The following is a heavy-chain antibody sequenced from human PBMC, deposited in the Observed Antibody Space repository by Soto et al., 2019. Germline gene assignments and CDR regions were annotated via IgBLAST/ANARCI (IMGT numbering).Heavy chain of an antibody. CDR2: ISSNGGST. J-gene: IGHJ4*02. D-gene: IGHD6-19*01. CDR3: VKDYYPIAVAPLPVH. Sequence: PGGSLRLSCSASGFTFSSYAMHWVRQAPGKGLEYVSAISSNGGSTYYADSVKDRFTISRDNSKNTLYLQMSSLRAEDTAVYYCVKDYYPIAVAPLPVHWGQGTLVTVSS. V-gene: IGHV3-64D*06. CDR1: GFTFSSYA.